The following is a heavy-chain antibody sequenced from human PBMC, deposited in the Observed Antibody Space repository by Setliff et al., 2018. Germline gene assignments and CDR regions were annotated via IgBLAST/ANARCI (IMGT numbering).Heavy chain of an antibody. J-gene: IGHJ4*02. CDR1: GGSISSSNW. V-gene: IGHV4-4*02. CDR2: INHSGKT. D-gene: IGHD3-3*01. CDR3: ADSSDYDFWSGYPPALDY. Sequence: PSETLSLTCAVSGGSISSSNWWSWVRQPPGKGLEWIGEINHSGKTNYNPSLKSRVTISVDTAKNQFSLKLNSVTAADTAVYHCADSSDYDFWSGYPPALDYWGQGTLVTVSS.